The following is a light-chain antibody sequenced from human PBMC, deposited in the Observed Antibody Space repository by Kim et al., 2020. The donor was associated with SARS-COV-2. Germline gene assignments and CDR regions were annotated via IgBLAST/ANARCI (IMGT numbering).Light chain of an antibody. J-gene: IGKJ2*01. Sequence: DIQMTQSPSSLSASVGDRVTITCRASQRISGYLNWYQQKPGTAPKLLIYAASTLQSGVPSRFSGSGFETDFTLTISSLQPEDFATYYCQQSYNTPYTFGQGTKLEI. V-gene: IGKV1-39*01. CDR3: QQSYNTPYT. CDR1: QRISGY. CDR2: AAS.